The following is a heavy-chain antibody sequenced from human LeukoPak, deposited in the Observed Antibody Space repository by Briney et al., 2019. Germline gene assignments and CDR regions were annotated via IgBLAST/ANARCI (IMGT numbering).Heavy chain of an antibody. CDR2: ISGSGGST. CDR1: GFTFSSYA. D-gene: IGHD2-21*02. Sequence: GGSLRLSCEASGFTFSSYAMSWVRQAPGKGLEWVSAISGSGGSTYYADSVKGRFTISRDNSKNTLYLQMNSLRAEDTAVYYCVRVVTVSNTDPAFDIWGQGTMVTVSS. J-gene: IGHJ3*02. V-gene: IGHV3-23*01. CDR3: VRVVTVSNTDPAFDI.